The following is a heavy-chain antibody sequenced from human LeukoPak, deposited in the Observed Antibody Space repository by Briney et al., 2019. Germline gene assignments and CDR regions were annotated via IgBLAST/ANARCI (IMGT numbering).Heavy chain of an antibody. V-gene: IGHV1-46*01. CDR1: GYTFTSYY. CDR2: INPSGGST. J-gene: IGHJ4*02. D-gene: IGHD2-2*01. Sequence: GASVKVSCKASGYTFTSYYMHWVRQAPGQGLEWMGIINPSGGSTSYAQKFQGRVTMTRDTSTSTVYMELSSLRSEDTAVYYCARAGYCSSTSCFPSPYYFDYWGQGTLVTVSS. CDR3: ARAGYCSSTSCFPSPYYFDY.